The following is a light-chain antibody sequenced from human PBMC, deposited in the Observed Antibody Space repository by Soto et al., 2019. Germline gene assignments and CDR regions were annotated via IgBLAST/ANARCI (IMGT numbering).Light chain of an antibody. CDR1: QSVVTNS. CDR2: GAS. V-gene: IGKV3-20*01. Sequence: IVLTQSPGTLSLSPGERATLSCRASQSVVTNSLAWYQQKPGQAPRLIIYGASNRATGIPDRFSGRGSGTDFTLTISRLEPEDCAVYYCQQYGGARWTFGQGTKVDIK. CDR3: QQYGGARWT. J-gene: IGKJ1*01.